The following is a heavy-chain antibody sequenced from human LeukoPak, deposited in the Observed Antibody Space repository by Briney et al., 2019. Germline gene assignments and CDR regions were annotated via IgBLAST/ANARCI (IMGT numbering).Heavy chain of an antibody. D-gene: IGHD3-10*01. Sequence: GRSLRLSCAASGFTFTSYGMHWVRQAPGKGLERVSIIWYDGSNKYYTDSVKGRFTISRDNSKNTLYLQMNSLRAEDTAVYYCARDSGSYYYYGMDVWGKGTTVTVSS. V-gene: IGHV3-33*01. CDR3: ARDSGSYYYYGMDV. CDR1: GFTFTSYG. CDR2: IWYDGSNK. J-gene: IGHJ6*04.